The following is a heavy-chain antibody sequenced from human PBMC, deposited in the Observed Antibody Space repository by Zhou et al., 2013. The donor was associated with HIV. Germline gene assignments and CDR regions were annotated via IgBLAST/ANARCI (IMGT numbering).Heavy chain of an antibody. CDR2: IIPILGIA. D-gene: IGHD3-10*01. CDR1: GGTFSSYA. CDR3: AREMVDPGYYYYYYMDV. V-gene: IGHV1-69*04. Sequence: QVQLVQSGAEVKKPGSSVKVSCKASGGTFSSYAISWVRQAPGQGLEWMGRIIPILGIANYAQKFQGRVTITADKSTSTAYMELSSLRSEDTAVYYCAREMVDPGYYYYYYMDVWGKGDHGSPSP. J-gene: IGHJ6*03.